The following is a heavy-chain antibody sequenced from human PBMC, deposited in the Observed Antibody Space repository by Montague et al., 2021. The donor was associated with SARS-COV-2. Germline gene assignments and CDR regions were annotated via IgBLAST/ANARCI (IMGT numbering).Heavy chain of an antibody. J-gene: IGHJ6*02. D-gene: IGHD5-12*01. CDR3: AGVEFDGGYDSIPLDV. CDR2: IYYSGST. V-gene: IGHV4-31*03. CDR1: GGSISSGGYY. Sequence: TLSLTCNVSGGSISSGGYYWSWIRQHPGKGLEWIGYIYYSGSTYYNPSLKSRVTISVDTSKNQFSLKLSSVTAADTAVYYCAGVEFDGGYDSIPLDVWGQGTTVTVSS.